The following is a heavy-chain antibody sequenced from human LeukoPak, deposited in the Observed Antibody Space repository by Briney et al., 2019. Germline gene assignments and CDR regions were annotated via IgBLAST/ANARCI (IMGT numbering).Heavy chain of an antibody. CDR1: GFTFSMYW. D-gene: IGHD6-19*01. J-gene: IGHJ4*02. CDR3: ATHSDWRFDF. V-gene: IGHV3-7*01. CDR2: IKPDGSAA. Sequence: GGSLRLSCTDSGFTFSMYWMSWVRQAPGKGLEWQASIKPDGSAAIYVDSMKGRFTISRDNAKNSLYLQMNSLTVEDTAVYYCATHSDWRFDFWGQGTLVTVSS.